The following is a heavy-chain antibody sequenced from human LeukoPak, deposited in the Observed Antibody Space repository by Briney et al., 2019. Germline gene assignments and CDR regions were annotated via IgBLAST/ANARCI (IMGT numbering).Heavy chain of an antibody. D-gene: IGHD4-17*01. V-gene: IGHV4-59*08. CDR1: GGSISSYY. CDR2: IYYSGST. Sequence: SETLSLTCTVSGGSISSYYWSWIRQPPGKGLEWIGYIYYSGSTNYNPSLKSRVTISVDTSKNQFSLKLSSVTAADTAVYYCARRPDYGDSPFGYWGQGTLVTVSS. CDR3: ARRPDYGDSPFGY. J-gene: IGHJ4*02.